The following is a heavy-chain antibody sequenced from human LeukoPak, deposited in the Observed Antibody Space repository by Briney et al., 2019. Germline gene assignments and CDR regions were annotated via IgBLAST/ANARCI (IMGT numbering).Heavy chain of an antibody. D-gene: IGHD2-15*01. CDR3: AREGDIVVVVAAPMDWYFDL. V-gene: IGHV3-7*01. J-gene: IGHJ2*01. CDR1: GFTFSSYW. Sequence: SGGSLRLSCAASGFTFSSYWMSWVRQAPGKGLESVANIKQDGSEKYYVDSVKGRFTISRDNAKNSLYLQMNSLRAEDTAVYYCAREGDIVVVVAAPMDWYFDLWGRGTLVTVSS. CDR2: IKQDGSEK.